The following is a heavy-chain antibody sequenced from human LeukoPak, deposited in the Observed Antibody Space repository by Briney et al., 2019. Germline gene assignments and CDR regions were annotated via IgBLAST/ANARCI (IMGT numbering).Heavy chain of an antibody. D-gene: IGHD4-17*01. J-gene: IGHJ5*02. CDR2: IIPILGIA. V-gene: IGHV1-69*04. Sequence: SVKVSCKASGGTFSSYTISWVRQAPGQGLEWMGRIIPILGIANYAQKFQGRVTITADKSTSTAYMELSSLRSEYTAVYYCARDPDSDYGDYDGFDPWGQGTLVTVSS. CDR1: GGTFSSYT. CDR3: ARDPDSDYGDYDGFDP.